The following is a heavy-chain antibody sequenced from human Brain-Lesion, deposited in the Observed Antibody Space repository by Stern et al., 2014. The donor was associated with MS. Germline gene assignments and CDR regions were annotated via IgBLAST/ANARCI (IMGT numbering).Heavy chain of an antibody. J-gene: IGHJ6*02. CDR3: ARDQRGITIFGVVTDYYYLGMDV. Sequence: QLVQSGAEVKKPGASVKVSCKTSGYIFTGYYIHWVRQAPGQGLEWMAWINPNTGGTKYAQKFTGRVTMSRDTSISTAYVELSSLTSDDTAVYYCARDQRGITIFGVVTDYYYLGMDVWGQGTTVTVSS. D-gene: IGHD3-3*01. V-gene: IGHV1-2*02. CDR2: INPNTGGT. CDR1: GYIFTGYY.